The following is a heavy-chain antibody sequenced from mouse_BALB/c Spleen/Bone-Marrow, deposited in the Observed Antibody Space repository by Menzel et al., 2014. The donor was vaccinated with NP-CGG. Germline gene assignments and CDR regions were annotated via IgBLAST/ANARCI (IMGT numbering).Heavy chain of an antibody. V-gene: IGHV5-12-2*01. J-gene: IGHJ4*01. CDR1: GFTFSSYT. D-gene: IGHD3-1*01. CDR3: ARHVGNPYAMDY. Sequence: EVQLVESGGGLVQPGGSLKLSCAASGFTFSSYTMSWVRQTPEKRLEWVAYISNGGGSTYYPDTVKGRFAISRDNAKNILYLQMSSLKSEDTAMYYCARHVGNPYAMDYWGQGTSVTVSS. CDR2: ISNGGGST.